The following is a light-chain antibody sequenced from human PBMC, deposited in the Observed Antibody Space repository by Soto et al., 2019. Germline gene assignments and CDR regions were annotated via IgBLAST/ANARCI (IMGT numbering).Light chain of an antibody. V-gene: IGLV1-47*01. J-gene: IGLJ3*02. CDR3: AAWDDSLSGLNWV. CDR1: SSNIGSNY. Sequence: QPVLTQPPSASGTPGQRVTISCSGSSSNIGSNYVYWYQQLPGTAPKLLIYRNNQRPSGVPDRFSGSKSGTSASLAISGLRSEYEADYYCAAWDDSLSGLNWVFGGGTKLTVL. CDR2: RNN.